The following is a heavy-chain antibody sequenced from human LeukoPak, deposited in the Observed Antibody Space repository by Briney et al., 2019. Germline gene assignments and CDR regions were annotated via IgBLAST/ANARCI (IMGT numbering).Heavy chain of an antibody. CDR2: IYYSGST. J-gene: IGHJ4*02. D-gene: IGHD3-16*01. CDR1: GGSISSGGYY. Sequence: SETLSLTCTVSGGSISSGGYYWSWIRQNPGKGLEWIGYIYYSGSTSYNPSLKSRVTISVDTSTNQFSLKLSSVTAADTAVYYCASLKSAPGTYYLDYWGQGTLVTVSS. CDR3: ASLKSAPGTYYLDY. V-gene: IGHV4-31*03.